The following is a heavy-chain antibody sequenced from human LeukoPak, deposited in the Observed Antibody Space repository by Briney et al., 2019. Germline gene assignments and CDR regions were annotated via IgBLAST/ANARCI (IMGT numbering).Heavy chain of an antibody. Sequence: GGSLRLSCAPSGLTHSNYAMRWVRQAPGKGLEWVSGISGSGDSTYYADSVKGWFTISRDNSKSTLYLQMNSLRAEDTAIYYCARSGYNRFDYWGQGTLVTVSS. CDR1: GLTHSNYA. J-gene: IGHJ4*02. CDR3: ARSGYNRFDY. CDR2: ISGSGDST. V-gene: IGHV3-23*01. D-gene: IGHD5-24*01.